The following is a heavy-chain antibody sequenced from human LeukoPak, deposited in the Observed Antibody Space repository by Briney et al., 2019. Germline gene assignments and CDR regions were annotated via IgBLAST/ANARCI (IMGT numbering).Heavy chain of an antibody. Sequence: GGSLRCSCAASGFTFSSYAMSWVRQAPGKGLEWGSVISGSGSSTYYADSVKGRFTISRDNSKNTLYLHMNSLRAEDTAVYYCAKGTMDGGQYYYDSSGGQGTLVTVSS. CDR3: AKGTMDGGQYYYDSS. CDR2: ISGSGSST. D-gene: IGHD3-22*01. J-gene: IGHJ4*02. CDR1: GFTFSSYA. V-gene: IGHV3-23*01.